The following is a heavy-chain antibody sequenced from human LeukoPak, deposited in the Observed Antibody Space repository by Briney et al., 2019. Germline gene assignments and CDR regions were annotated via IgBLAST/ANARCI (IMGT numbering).Heavy chain of an antibody. CDR2: IWYDGSNK. J-gene: IGHJ4*02. V-gene: IGHV3-33*01. CDR3: ARLGGRYSSGWLDY. Sequence: GRSLRLSCAASGFTFSSYGMHWVRQAPGKGLEGVAVIWYDGSNKYYADFVKGRFTISRDNSKNTLYLQMNSLRAEDTAVYYCARLGGRYSSGWLDYWGQGTLVTVSS. CDR1: GFTFSSYG. D-gene: IGHD6-19*01.